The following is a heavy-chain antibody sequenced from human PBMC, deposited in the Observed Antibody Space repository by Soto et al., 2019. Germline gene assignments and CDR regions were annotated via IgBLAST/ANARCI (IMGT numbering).Heavy chain of an antibody. Sequence: PSETLSHTCAFSDGSSTGFHWTWFRRPPGVGLGWIGEIKHIGSTNYNPPLTRRVTISVDTSKNQCSLKLNSVTAADTAVYYCARGVPFGHYSMDVWGQGTTVTVS. CDR1: DGSSTGFH. D-gene: IGHD3-3*01. CDR2: IKHIGST. CDR3: ARGVPFGHYSMDV. J-gene: IGHJ6*02. V-gene: IGHV4-34*01.